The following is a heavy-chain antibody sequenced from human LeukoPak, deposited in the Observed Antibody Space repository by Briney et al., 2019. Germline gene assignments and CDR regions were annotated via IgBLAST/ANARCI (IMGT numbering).Heavy chain of an antibody. CDR1: GYTFTSYG. CDR2: ISAYSTYNGNT. V-gene: IGHV1-18*01. CDR3: ARWTTTYLDY. Sequence: ASVKVSCKASGYTFTSYGISWVRQAPGQGPEWMGWISAYSTYNGNTNYAQKLQGRVTMTTDTSTITVYMELSSLRSEDTAVYYCARWTTTYLDYWGQGTLVTVSS. J-gene: IGHJ4*02. D-gene: IGHD4-11*01.